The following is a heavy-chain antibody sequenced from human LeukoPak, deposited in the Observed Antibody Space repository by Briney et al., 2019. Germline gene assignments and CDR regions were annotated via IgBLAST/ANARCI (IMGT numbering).Heavy chain of an antibody. CDR3: SRESGAFSPFGH. CDR2: ISLSGRT. V-gene: IGHV4-4*02. Sequence: PSGTLSLTYGVSGGSISSTNWWSWVRQPPGQGLEWIGEISLSGRTNYNPSLKSRVTMSLDESKNQVSLNLASVTAADTAVYYCSRESGAFSPFGHWGQGTLVTVTS. J-gene: IGHJ4*02. D-gene: IGHD1-26*01. CDR1: GGSISSTNW.